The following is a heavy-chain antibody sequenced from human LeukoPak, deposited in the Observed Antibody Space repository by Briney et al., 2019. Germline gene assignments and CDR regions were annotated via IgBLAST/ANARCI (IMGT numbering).Heavy chain of an antibody. D-gene: IGHD1-26*01. J-gene: IGHJ6*03. CDR1: GGSISSGGYS. Sequence: SETLSLTCAVSGGSISSGGYSWSWIRQPPGKGLEWIGYIYHSGSTYYNPSLKSRVTISVDRSKNQFSLKLSSVTAADTAVYYCARAHGSPYYYYMDVWGKGTTVTVSS. CDR3: ARAHGSPYYYYMDV. V-gene: IGHV4-30-2*01. CDR2: IYHSGST.